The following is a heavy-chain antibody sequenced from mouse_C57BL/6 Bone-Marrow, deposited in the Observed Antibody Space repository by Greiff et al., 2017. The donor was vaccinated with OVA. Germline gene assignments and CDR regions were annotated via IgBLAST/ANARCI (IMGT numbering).Heavy chain of an antibody. J-gene: IGHJ2*01. V-gene: IGHV5-6*02. Sequence: DVMLVESGGDLVKPGGSLKLSCAASGFTFSSYGMSWVRQTPDKRLEWVATISSGGSYTYYPDSVKGRFTISRDNAKNTLYLQMSRLKSEDTAMYYCARAYYYFDYWGRGTTLTVSS. CDR1: GFTFSSYG. D-gene: IGHD6-5*01. CDR2: ISSGGSYT. CDR3: ARAYYYFDY.